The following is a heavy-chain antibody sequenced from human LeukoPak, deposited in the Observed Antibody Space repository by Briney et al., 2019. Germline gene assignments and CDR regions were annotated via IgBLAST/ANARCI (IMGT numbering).Heavy chain of an antibody. CDR2: IYYSGST. CDR1: GGSISSYY. CDR3: ARQWRDGYNLDY. J-gene: IGHJ4*02. V-gene: IGHV4-59*08. Sequence: KPSETLSLTCTVSGGSISSYYWSWIRQPPGKGLEWIGYIYYSGSTNYNPSLKSRVTISVDTSKNQFSLKLSSVTAADTAVYYCARQWRDGYNLDYWGQGTLVTVSS. D-gene: IGHD5-24*01.